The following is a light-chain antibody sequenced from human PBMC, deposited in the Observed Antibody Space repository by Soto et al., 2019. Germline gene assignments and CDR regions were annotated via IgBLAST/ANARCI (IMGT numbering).Light chain of an antibody. CDR2: EVN. CDR1: SSDVGSYDL. V-gene: IGLV2-23*02. J-gene: IGLJ1*01. CDR3: CSYAASSPYV. Sequence: QSVLTQPASASGSPGQSITISCTGTSSDVGSYDLVSWYQQHPGTAPKLMIFEVNKRPSGVSNRFSGSKSGNTASLTISGLQAEDEADYYCCSYAASSPYVFGTVTKVTVL.